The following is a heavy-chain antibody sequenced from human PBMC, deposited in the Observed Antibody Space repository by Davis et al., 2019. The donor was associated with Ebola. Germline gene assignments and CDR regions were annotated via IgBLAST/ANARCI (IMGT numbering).Heavy chain of an antibody. CDR1: GGTFSSYA. CDR2: IIPIFGTA. Sequence: SVKVSCKASGGTFSSYAISWVRQAPGQGLEWMGGIIPIFGTANYAQKFQGRVTITADESTNTAYMELSSLRSEDTAVYYCARDQPVQLKRQGAYYYGMDVWGQGTTVTVSS. CDR3: ARDQPVQLKRQGAYYYGMDV. D-gene: IGHD1-1*01. V-gene: IGHV1-69*13. J-gene: IGHJ6*02.